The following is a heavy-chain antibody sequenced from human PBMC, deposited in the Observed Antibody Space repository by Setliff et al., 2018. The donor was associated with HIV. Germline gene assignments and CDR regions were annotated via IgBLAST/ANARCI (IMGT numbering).Heavy chain of an antibody. CDR2: ITTSGDST. CDR1: GFTFSSFA. CDR3: AKRADYSGSVSHLGP. D-gene: IGHD3-10*01. V-gene: IGHV3-23*01. J-gene: IGHJ5*02. Sequence: PGGSLRLSCAASGFTFSSFAMTWVRQAPGKGLEWVSTITTSGDSTYYPASVKGRFTISRDNAKNTLFLQMDSLRAEDTAVYYCAKRADYSGSVSHLGPWGQGTLVTVS.